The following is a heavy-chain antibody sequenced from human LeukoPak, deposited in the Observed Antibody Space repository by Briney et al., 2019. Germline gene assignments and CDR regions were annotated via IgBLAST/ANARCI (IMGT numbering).Heavy chain of an antibody. Sequence: ASVKVSCKASGGSFSIYGISWVRQAPGQGLQWMGRIILLFGTANYAAKFQGRITITADKATSMLTMDLGSLTPEDSAMYYCARDVASGSYHLDHWGQGTLLTVSS. CDR2: IILLFGTA. CDR1: GGSFSIYG. D-gene: IGHD1-26*01. CDR3: ARDVASGSYHLDH. J-gene: IGHJ4*02. V-gene: IGHV1-69*06.